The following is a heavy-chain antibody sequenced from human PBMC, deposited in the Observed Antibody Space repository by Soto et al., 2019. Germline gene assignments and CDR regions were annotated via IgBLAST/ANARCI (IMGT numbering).Heavy chain of an antibody. CDR3: TRGAIEIAVAGIRGFWFDP. CDR1: GGSFSGYY. V-gene: IGHV4-34*01. Sequence: QVQLQQWGAGLLKPSETLSLTCAVYGGSFSGYYWSWIRQPPGKGLEWIGEINHSGSTNYNPSLKSRVTISVDTSKNQFSLKLSSVTAADTAVYYCTRGAIEIAVAGIRGFWFDPWGQGTLVTVSS. CDR2: INHSGST. D-gene: IGHD6-19*01. J-gene: IGHJ5*02.